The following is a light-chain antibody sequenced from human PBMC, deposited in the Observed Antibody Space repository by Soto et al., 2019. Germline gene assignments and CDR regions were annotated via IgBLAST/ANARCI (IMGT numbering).Light chain of an antibody. V-gene: IGKV2-28*01. CDR3: TQAIEDPNT. Sequence: DIVLTQSPLSLPVTPGEPASISCRSSRSLLHSKGHNYSDWYLQKPGQSPQLLISLGSNRASGIPDRFSGSGSGTDFTLKISRVEAEDVGVYYCTQAIEDPNTFGQGTKLEIK. CDR1: RSLLHSKGHNY. CDR2: LGS. J-gene: IGKJ2*01.